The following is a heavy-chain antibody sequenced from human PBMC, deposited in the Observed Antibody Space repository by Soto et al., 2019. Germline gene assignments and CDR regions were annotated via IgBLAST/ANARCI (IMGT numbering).Heavy chain of an antibody. D-gene: IGHD6-13*01. V-gene: IGHV3-23*01. CDR1: GFTFSSYA. J-gene: IGHJ6*02. CDR3: AKSVIAAAGTRGYYYYYGMDV. CDR2: ISGSGGST. Sequence: GGSLRLSCAASGFTFSSYAMSWVRQAPGKGLEWVSAISGSGGSTYYADSVKGRFTISRDNSKNTLYLQMNSLRAEDTAVYYCAKSVIAAAGTRGYYYYYGMDVWGQGTTVTVSS.